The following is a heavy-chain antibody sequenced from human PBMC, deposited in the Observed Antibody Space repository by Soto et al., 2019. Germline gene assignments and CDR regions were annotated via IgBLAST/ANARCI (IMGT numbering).Heavy chain of an antibody. D-gene: IGHD3-10*01. V-gene: IGHV1-2*04. Sequence: GASVKVSCKASGYTFTGYYMHWVRQAPGQGLEWMGWINPNSGGTNYAQKFQGWVTMTGDTSISTAYMELSRLRSDDTAVYYCASGAYGSGSYYNHGMDVWGQGTTVTVSS. J-gene: IGHJ6*02. CDR2: INPNSGGT. CDR1: GYTFTGYY. CDR3: ASGAYGSGSYYNHGMDV.